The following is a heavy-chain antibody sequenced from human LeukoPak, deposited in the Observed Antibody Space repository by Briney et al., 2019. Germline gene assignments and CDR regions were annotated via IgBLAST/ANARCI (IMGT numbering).Heavy chain of an antibody. CDR1: GYTFTGYY. CDR2: INPNSGST. D-gene: IGHD5-18*01. Sequence: ASVKVFCKASGYTFTGYYMHWVRQAPGQGLEWMGWINPNSGSTNYAQKFQGWVTMTRDTSISTAYMELSRLRSDDTAVYYCARASNTADNADFDYWGQGTLVTVSS. J-gene: IGHJ4*02. CDR3: ARASNTADNADFDY. V-gene: IGHV1-2*04.